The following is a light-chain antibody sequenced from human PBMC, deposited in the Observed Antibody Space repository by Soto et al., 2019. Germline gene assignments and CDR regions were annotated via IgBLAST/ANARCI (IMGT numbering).Light chain of an antibody. V-gene: IGKV3-11*01. CDR2: DAS. J-gene: IGKJ2*01. Sequence: EIVLTQSPATLSLSPGERATLSCRASQSVRTYLVWYQQKPGQAPRLLIYDASNRATGIPARFSGSVSGTDFTLTISSLEAEDFAVYYCQQRSNWPPYTFGQGTKLEIK. CDR1: QSVRTY. CDR3: QQRSNWPPYT.